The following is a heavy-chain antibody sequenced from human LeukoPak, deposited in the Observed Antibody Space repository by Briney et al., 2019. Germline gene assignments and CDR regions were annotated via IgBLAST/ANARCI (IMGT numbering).Heavy chain of an antibody. D-gene: IGHD6-19*01. CDR1: GFTFDDYA. CDR2: ISSSSSTI. J-gene: IGHJ4*02. V-gene: IGHV3-48*01. Sequence: GRSLRLSCAASGFTFDDYAMHWVRQAPGKGLEWVSYISSSSSTIYYADSVKGRFTISRDNAKNSLYLQMNSLRAEDTAVYYCAREADQGYFDYWGQGTLVTVSS. CDR3: AREADQGYFDY.